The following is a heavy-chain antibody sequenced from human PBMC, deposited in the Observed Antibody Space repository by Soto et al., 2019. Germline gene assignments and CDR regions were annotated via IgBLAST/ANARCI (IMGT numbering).Heavy chain of an antibody. CDR2: ISGSGYAART. J-gene: IGHJ3*02. CDR3: ARDRSCWTPVLDAFDI. CDR1: GFTFSNYA. D-gene: IGHD6-13*01. Sequence: PGGSLRLSCATSGFTFSNYALNWVRQAPGKGLEWVSTISGSGYAARTSYADSVKGRFAISRDNSRSTLYLQMNSLRADDSAVYYCARDRSCWTPVLDAFDIWGQGTLVTVSS. V-gene: IGHV3-23*01.